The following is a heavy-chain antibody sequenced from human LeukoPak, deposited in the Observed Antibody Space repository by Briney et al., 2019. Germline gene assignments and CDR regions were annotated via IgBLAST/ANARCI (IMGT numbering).Heavy chain of an antibody. J-gene: IGHJ4*02. CDR2: ISYSGTTT. V-gene: IGHV3-48*02. CDR1: TFTLSSYS. Sequence: GGSLRLSCAACTFTLSSYSMNWVRQAPGKGLEWVSYISYSGTTTYYADSVKGRFTIARDDAKNSLYLQMNSLRDEDTAVYYCARILGFTLDYWGQGTLVTVSS. CDR3: ARILGFTLDY.